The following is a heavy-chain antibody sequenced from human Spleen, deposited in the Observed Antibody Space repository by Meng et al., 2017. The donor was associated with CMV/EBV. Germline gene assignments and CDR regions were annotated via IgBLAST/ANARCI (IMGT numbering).Heavy chain of an antibody. CDR3: GKEVERGALDY. D-gene: IGHD3-10*01. Sequence: SLKISCAASGFTFDDYAMHWVRQAPGKGLEWVSGISWNSGSIGYADSVRGRFTISRDSAQKSLYLQMNSLRAEDTALYYCGKEVERGALDYWGQGTLVTVSS. CDR1: GFTFDDYA. CDR2: ISWNSGSI. J-gene: IGHJ4*02. V-gene: IGHV3-9*01.